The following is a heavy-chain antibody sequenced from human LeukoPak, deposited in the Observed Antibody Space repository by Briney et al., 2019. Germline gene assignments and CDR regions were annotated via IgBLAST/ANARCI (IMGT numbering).Heavy chain of an antibody. CDR1: GGSISSYY. V-gene: IGHV4-59*01. CDR3: ARGGSSFPNYYYYYGMDV. J-gene: IGHJ6*02. D-gene: IGHD6-6*01. Sequence: SSETLSLTCTVSGGSISSYYWSWIRQPQGKGLEWIGHIYYSGSTNYNPSLKSRVTISVDTSKNQFSLKLSSVTAADTAVYYCARGGSSFPNYYYYYGMDVWGQGTTVTVSS. CDR2: IYYSGST.